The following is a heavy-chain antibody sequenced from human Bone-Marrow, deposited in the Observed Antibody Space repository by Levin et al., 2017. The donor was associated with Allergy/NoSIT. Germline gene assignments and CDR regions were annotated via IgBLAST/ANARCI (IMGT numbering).Heavy chain of an antibody. CDR2: ISSSGSSI. CDR1: GFTFRSYA. D-gene: IGHD2-2*01. V-gene: IGHV3-21*05. J-gene: IGHJ4*02. CDR3: ARLRGLFLPTSYPDY. Sequence: GGSLRLSCAASGFTFRSYALSWVRQAPGKGLEWVSLISSSGSSIYYADSVKGRFTISRDNAKNALFLQMSSLRVEDTAVYYCARLRGLFLPTSYPDYWGQGTLVAVSS.